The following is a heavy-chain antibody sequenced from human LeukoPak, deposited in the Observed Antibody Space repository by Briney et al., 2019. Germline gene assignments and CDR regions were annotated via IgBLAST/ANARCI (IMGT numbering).Heavy chain of an antibody. CDR1: GGSISSYY. V-gene: IGHV4-59*01. CDR2: IYDIGST. Sequence: TSETLSLTCTVSGGSISSYYWSWIRQPPGKGLEWIGYIYDIGSTIYNPSLQSRVTMSVDTSRNQLSLKLTSVTAADTAVYFCATGRDAYKTGYWGQGTLVTVSS. J-gene: IGHJ4*02. D-gene: IGHD5-24*01. CDR3: ATGRDAYKTGY.